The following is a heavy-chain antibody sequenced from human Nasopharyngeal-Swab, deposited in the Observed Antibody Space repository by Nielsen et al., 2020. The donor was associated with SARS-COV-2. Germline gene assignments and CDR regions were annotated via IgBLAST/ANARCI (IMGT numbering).Heavy chain of an antibody. CDR1: GGSFSGYY. CDR3: ARGIVVVPAAMAYYYYYGMDV. CDR2: INHSGST. Sequence: GSLRLSCAVYGGSFSGYYWSWLRQPPGKGLEWIGEINHSGSTNYNPSLKSRVTISVDTSKNQFSLKLSSVTAADTAVYYCARGIVVVPAAMAYYYYYGMDVWGQGTTVTVSS. V-gene: IGHV4-34*01. J-gene: IGHJ6*02. D-gene: IGHD2-2*01.